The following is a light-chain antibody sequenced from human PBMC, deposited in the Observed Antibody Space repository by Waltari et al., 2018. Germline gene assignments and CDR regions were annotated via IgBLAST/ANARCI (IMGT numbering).Light chain of an antibody. CDR1: QRLTKNY. J-gene: IGKJ2*01. Sequence: EIVLTQSPGTLSLSPGERATLSCRTSQRLTKNYLAWYQQKPGQAPRLLIYGASSRAAGIPGRFSGSGSGTDFTLTISRLEPEDFAVYYCQQYGSSVLYTFGQGTKLEIK. V-gene: IGKV3-20*01. CDR2: GAS. CDR3: QQYGSSVLYT.